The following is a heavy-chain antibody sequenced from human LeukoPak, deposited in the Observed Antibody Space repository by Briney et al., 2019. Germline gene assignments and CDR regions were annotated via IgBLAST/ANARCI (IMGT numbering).Heavy chain of an antibody. J-gene: IGHJ2*01. V-gene: IGHV4-38-2*01. CDR3: VRVYLSKLDRRTPYFYFDL. CDR1: GYSDYH. Sequence: PSETLSLTCDVSGYSDYHWGWVRQPPGEGLEWIGTLMTTGRALDNPSRHRRAAMSLDTSTDQVSLTMKAVTAADTAVYDCVRVYLSKLDRRTPYFYFDLWGRGTLVTVSS. CDR2: LMTTGRA. D-gene: IGHD1-1*01.